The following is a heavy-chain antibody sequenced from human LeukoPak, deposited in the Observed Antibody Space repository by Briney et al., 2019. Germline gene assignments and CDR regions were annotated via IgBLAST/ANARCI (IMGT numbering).Heavy chain of an antibody. Sequence: SETLSLTCAVYGGSFSGYYWSWIRQPPGKGLEWIGEINHSGSTNYNPSLKSRVTISVDTSKNLFSLKLSSVTAADTAVYYCARGFSYYGSGSYYRFNWFDPWGQGTLVTVSS. CDR3: ARGFSYYGSGSYYRFNWFDP. CDR1: GGSFSGYY. J-gene: IGHJ5*02. V-gene: IGHV4-34*01. CDR2: INHSGST. D-gene: IGHD3-10*01.